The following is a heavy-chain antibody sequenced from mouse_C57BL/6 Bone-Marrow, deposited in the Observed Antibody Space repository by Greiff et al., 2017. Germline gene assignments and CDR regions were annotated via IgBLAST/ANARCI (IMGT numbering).Heavy chain of an antibody. J-gene: IGHJ2*01. Sequence: VQLKESGAELVRPGASVTLSCKASGYTFTDYEMHWVKQTPVHGLEWIGAIDPETGGTAYNQKFKGKAILTADKSSSTAYMELRSLTSEDSAVYYCTRGYDGSTYYFDYWGQGTTLTVSS. V-gene: IGHV1-15*01. CDR1: GYTFTDYE. CDR2: IDPETGGT. D-gene: IGHD2-3*01. CDR3: TRGYDGSTYYFDY.